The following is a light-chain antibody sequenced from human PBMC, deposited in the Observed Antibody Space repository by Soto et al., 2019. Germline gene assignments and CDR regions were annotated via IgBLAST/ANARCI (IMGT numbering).Light chain of an antibody. CDR1: SSNIGSSY. V-gene: IGLV1-44*01. CDR3: AAWDDSLNGWV. CDR2: SNK. Sequence: QSVLTQPPSASGTPGQRVTISCSGSSSNIGSSYVYWYQQLPGTAPKLLIYSNKQRPSGVPDRFSGSKSGTSASLAISGLQAEDEADYHCAAWDDSLNGWVFGGGTQLTVL. J-gene: IGLJ3*02.